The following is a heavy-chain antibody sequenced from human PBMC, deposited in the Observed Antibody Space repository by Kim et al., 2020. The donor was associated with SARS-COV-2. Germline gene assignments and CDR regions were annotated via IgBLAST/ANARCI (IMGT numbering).Heavy chain of an antibody. CDR1: GFTFSSHW. CDR2: INADRSVI. CDR3: ARGSGSCGFD. J-gene: IGHJ4*01. V-gene: IGHV3-74*01. D-gene: IGHD1-26*01. Sequence: GGSLRLSCAASGFTFSSHWMHWVRQAPGKGPVWVSRINADRSVIEYAASVKGRFTISRDNAKSTLDLQMNSLRPEDTAVYYCARGSGSCGFD.